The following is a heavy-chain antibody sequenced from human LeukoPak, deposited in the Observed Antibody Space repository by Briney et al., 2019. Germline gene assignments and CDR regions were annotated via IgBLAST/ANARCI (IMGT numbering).Heavy chain of an antibody. J-gene: IGHJ6*02. Sequence: SETLSLTCTVSGDSISNYYWSWIRQPPGKGLEWLGHISYIGSTNYNPSLNSRVTISVDTSKNQFSLRLSSVTAADTAVYFCARDQPYYGMDVWGQGTTVTVSS. CDR1: GDSISNYY. V-gene: IGHV4-59*01. CDR3: ARDQPYYGMDV. CDR2: ISYIGST.